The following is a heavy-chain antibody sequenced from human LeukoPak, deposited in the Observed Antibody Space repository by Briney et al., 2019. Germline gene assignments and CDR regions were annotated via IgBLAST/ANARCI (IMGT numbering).Heavy chain of an antibody. J-gene: IGHJ6*02. V-gene: IGHV5-51*01. D-gene: IGHD3-22*01. Sequence: GESLKISCKGSGYSFTSYWIGWVRQMPGKGLEWMGIIYPGDSDTRYSPSFQGQVTISADKSISTAYLQWSSLKASDTAMYYCARRGFYYESSGSKAYYGLDVWGQGTTVTVSS. CDR2: IYPGDSDT. CDR3: ARRGFYYESSGSKAYYGLDV. CDR1: GYSFTSYW.